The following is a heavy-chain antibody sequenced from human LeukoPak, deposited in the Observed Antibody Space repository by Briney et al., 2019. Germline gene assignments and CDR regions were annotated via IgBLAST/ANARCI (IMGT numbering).Heavy chain of an antibody. CDR3: ARHGYSSSTPYNWFDP. Sequence: GSLRLSCAASGFTFSTYSMNWVRQPPGKGLEWIGSIYSGGSTYYNPSLKSRVTISVDTSKNHFSLKLSSVTAADTAVYYCARHGYSSSTPYNWFDPWGQGTLVTVSS. V-gene: IGHV4-39*01. CDR2: IYSGGST. D-gene: IGHD6-13*01. J-gene: IGHJ5*02. CDR1: GFTFSTYSMN.